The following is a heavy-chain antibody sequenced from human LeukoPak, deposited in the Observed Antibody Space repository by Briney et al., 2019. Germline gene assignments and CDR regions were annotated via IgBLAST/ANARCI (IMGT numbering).Heavy chain of an antibody. CDR1: GFTFSSYG. Sequence: PGGSLRLSCAASGFTFSSYGMHWVRQGPGKGLEWVAVTWYDGSNKYYADSVKGRFTISRDNSKNTLYLQMNSLRAEDTAVYYCARDMEVAGTSIDYWGQGTLVTVSS. J-gene: IGHJ4*02. V-gene: IGHV3-33*01. CDR2: TWYDGSNK. D-gene: IGHD6-19*01. CDR3: ARDMEVAGTSIDY.